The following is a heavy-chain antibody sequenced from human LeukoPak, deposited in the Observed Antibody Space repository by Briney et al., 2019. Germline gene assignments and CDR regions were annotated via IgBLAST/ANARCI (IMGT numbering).Heavy chain of an antibody. CDR2: ISGSGGST. V-gene: IGHV3-23*01. J-gene: IGHJ4*02. CDR3: AKVGGATVTPRNRLYYFDY. D-gene: IGHD4-17*01. CDR1: GFTFSSYA. Sequence: PGGSPRLSCAASGFTFSSYAMSWVRQAPGKGLEWVSAISGSGGSTYYADSVKGRFTISRDNSKNTLYLQMNSLRAEDTAVYYCAKVGGATVTPRNRLYYFDYWGQGTLVTVSS.